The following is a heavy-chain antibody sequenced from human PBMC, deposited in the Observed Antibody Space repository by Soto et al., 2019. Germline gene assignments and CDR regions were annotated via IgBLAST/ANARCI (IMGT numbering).Heavy chain of an antibody. CDR2: IIPIFGTA. J-gene: IGHJ5*01. V-gene: IGHV1-69*01. CDR1: GGTFSSYA. Sequence: QVQLVQSGAEVKKPGSSVKVSCKASGGTFSSYAISWVRQAPGQGLEWMGGIIPIFGTANYAQKFQGRVKISADEFTSTAYKEPSSLGSGGRAVYYWARDSFWGGGSYGVANWFDPWGQGTLVTVSS. CDR3: ARDSFWGGGSYGVANWFDP. D-gene: IGHD1-26*01.